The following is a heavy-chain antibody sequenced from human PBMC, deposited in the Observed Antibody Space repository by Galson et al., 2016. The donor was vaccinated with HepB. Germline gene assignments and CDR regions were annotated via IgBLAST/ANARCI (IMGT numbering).Heavy chain of an antibody. J-gene: IGHJ6*02. CDR3: AKARWGEITVTPRDYYYYDMDV. CDR1: GGTFRSYA. V-gene: IGHV1-69*13. Sequence: SVKVSCKASGGTFRSYAISWVRQAPGQGLEWMGGIIPRFTSGNYAQRFQGRVTITADESTSTAYMELSSLRSDDTAVYYCAKARWGEITVTPRDYYYYDMDVWGQGTTVTVSS. CDR2: IIPRFTSG. D-gene: IGHD4-17*01.